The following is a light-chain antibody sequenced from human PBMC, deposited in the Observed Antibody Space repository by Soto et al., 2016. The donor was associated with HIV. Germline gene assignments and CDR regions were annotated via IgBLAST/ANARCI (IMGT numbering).Light chain of an antibody. V-gene: IGKV1-39*01. CDR3: QQSYSTPWT. CDR2: AKS. CDR1: QSISNY. J-gene: IGKJ1*01. Sequence: DIQMTQSPSSLSASVGDRVTITCRASQSISNYLNWYQQKPGKAPKLLMFAKSSLQSGVPSKFSGSGSGTEFTLTISSLQPEDFATYYCQQSYSTPWTFGQGTKVEIK.